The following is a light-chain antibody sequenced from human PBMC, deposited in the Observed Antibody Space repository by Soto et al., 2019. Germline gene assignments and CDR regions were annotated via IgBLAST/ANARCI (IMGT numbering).Light chain of an antibody. CDR3: CSYARTYRLMI. V-gene: IGLV2-11*01. Sequence: QSALTQPASVSGSPGQSITISCTGTSSDVGGYNYVSWYQHHPGKAPKLMIFDVSQRPSGVPDRFSGSKSGNTASLTISGLQTEDEADYYCCSYARTYRLMIFGEGTKLTVL. CDR1: SSDVGGYNY. J-gene: IGLJ2*01. CDR2: DVS.